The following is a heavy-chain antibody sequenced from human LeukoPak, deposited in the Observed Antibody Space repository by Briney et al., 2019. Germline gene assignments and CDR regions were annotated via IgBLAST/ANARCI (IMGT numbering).Heavy chain of an antibody. D-gene: IGHD6-19*01. Sequence: GASVKVSCKASGYTFTGYYMHWVRQAPGQGLEWMGWINPNSGGTNYAQKFQGRVTMTRDTSISTAYMELSRLRSDDTAVYYCARTQWLVPWGYMDVWGKGTTVTVSS. CDR2: INPNSGGT. CDR1: GYTFTGYY. J-gene: IGHJ6*03. V-gene: IGHV1-2*02. CDR3: ARTQWLVPWGYMDV.